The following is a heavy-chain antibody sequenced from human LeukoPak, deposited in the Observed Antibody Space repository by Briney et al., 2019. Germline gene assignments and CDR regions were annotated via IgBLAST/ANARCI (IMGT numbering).Heavy chain of an antibody. CDR3: ARDYAAVAGTGFDY. CDR2: INWNGGST. J-gene: IGHJ4*02. Sequence: PGGSLRLSCAASGFTFDDYGMSWVCQAPGKGLEWVSGINWNGGSTGYADSVKGRFTISRDSAKNSLYLQMNSLRAEDTALYYCARDYAAVAGTGFDYWGQGTLVTVSS. V-gene: IGHV3-20*04. CDR1: GFTFDDYG. D-gene: IGHD6-19*01.